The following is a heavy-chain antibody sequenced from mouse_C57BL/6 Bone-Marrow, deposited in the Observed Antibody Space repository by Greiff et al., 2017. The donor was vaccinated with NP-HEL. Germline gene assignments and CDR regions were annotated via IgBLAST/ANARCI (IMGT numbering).Heavy chain of an antibody. Sequence: QVQLQQPGAELVKPGASVKLSCKASGYTFTSYWMQWVKQRPRQGLEWIGEIDPSDSYTNYNQKFKGKATLTVDTSSSTAYMQLSSLTSEDSAVYYCARGDYYGKAYWGQGTLVTVSA. J-gene: IGHJ3*01. CDR3: ARGDYYGKAY. CDR2: IDPSDSYT. CDR1: GYTFTSYW. V-gene: IGHV1-50*01. D-gene: IGHD1-1*01.